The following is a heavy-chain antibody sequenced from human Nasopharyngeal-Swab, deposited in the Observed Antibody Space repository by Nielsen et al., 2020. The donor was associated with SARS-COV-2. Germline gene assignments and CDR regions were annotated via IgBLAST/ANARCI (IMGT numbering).Heavy chain of an antibody. CDR3: ARGFIVATIFHYYYYMDV. J-gene: IGHJ6*03. V-gene: IGHV1-8*01. D-gene: IGHD5-12*01. Sequence: ASVKVSCKDSGYTFTSYDINWVRQATGQGLEWMGWMNPNSGNTGYAQKFQGRVTMTRNTSISTAYMELSSLRSEDTAVYYCARGFIVATIFHYYYYMDVWGKGTTVTVSS. CDR1: GYTFTSYD. CDR2: MNPNSGNT.